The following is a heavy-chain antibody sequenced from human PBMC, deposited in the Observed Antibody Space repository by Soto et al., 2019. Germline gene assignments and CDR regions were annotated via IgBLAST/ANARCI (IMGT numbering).Heavy chain of an antibody. V-gene: IGHV4-4*07. CDR3: VRDRSGYYTGGFDY. Sequence: PSETLSLTCTVSGGSISNYYWSWIRQPAGRGLEWLGRIYATGSTNYNPSLKSRVTMSLDTSNNQFSLKLSSVTAADTAVYYCVRDRSGYYTGGFDYWSQGTLVTVSS. D-gene: IGHD3-3*01. CDR1: GGSISNYY. CDR2: IYATGST. J-gene: IGHJ4*02.